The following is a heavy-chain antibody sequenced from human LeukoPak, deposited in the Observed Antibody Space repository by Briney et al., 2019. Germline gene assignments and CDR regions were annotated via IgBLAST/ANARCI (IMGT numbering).Heavy chain of an antibody. CDR2: ISSSGSTI. J-gene: IGHJ4*02. V-gene: IGHV3-48*04. D-gene: IGHD6-19*01. Sequence: PGGSLRLSCAASGFTFSSYWMTWVRQAPGKGLEWVSYISSSGSTIYYADSVKGRFTISRDNAKNSLYLQMNSLRAEDTAVYYCARAHLYSSGVDYWGQGTLVTVSS. CDR1: GFTFSSYW. CDR3: ARAHLYSSGVDY.